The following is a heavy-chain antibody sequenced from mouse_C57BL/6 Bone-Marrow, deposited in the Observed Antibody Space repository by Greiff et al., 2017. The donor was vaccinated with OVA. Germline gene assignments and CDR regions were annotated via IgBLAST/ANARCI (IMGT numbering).Heavy chain of an antibody. V-gene: IGHV1-15*01. Sequence: VQLQQSGAELVRPGASVTLSCKASGYTFTDYELHWVKQPYVHGLEWIGAIDPETGGTAYNQKFKGKAILTADISSSTAYMGFRSLTSEVSAVYYCTRSLRRAFDYWGQGTTLTVSS. CDR1: GYTFTDYE. CDR2: IDPETGGT. D-gene: IGHD1-2*01. J-gene: IGHJ2*01. CDR3: TRSLRRAFDY.